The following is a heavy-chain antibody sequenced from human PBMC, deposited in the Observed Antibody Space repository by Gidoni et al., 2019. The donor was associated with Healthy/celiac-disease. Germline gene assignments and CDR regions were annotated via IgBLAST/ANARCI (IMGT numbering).Heavy chain of an antibody. V-gene: IGHV1-69*01. CDR3: ARGGYCSSTSCLRGHYYYYGMDV. CDR2: IIPIFGTA. J-gene: IGHJ6*02. Sequence: QVQLVQSGAEVKKPGSSVKVSCKASGGTFSSYAISWVRQAPGQGLEWMGGIIPIFGTANYAQKFQGRVTITADESTSTAYMELSSLRSEDTAVYYCARGGYCSSTSCLRGHYYYYGMDVWGQGTTVTVSS. D-gene: IGHD2-2*01. CDR1: GGTFSSYA.